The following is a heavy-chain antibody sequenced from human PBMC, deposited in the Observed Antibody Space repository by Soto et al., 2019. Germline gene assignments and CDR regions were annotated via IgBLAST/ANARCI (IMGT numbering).Heavy chain of an antibody. CDR1: GVSFSIHS. Sequence: GGSLRLSCAASGVSFSIHSFNWVRHAAGKGLEWVAYISSSSSPILYAASVRRRSVTSRDNAKNSLHLQMTSPSAEATVIYYCARERGEYYSGWCIDRWGQGTTVTVSS. J-gene: IGHJ5*02. CDR3: ARERGEYYSGWCIDR. CDR2: ISSSSSPI. V-gene: IGHV3-21*06. D-gene: IGHD2-8*02.